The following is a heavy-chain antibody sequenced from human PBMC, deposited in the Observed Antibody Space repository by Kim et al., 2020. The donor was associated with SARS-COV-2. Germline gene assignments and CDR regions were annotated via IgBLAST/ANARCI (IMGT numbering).Heavy chain of an antibody. CDR2: ISWNSGSI. D-gene: IGHD6-19*01. CDR3: AKATGYSSGWYVPFDY. V-gene: IGHV3-9*01. J-gene: IGHJ4*02. Sequence: GGSLRLSCAASGFTFDDYAMHWVRQAPGKGLEWVSGISWNSGSIGYADSVKGRFTISRDNAKNSLYLQMNSLRAEDTALYYCAKATGYSSGWYVPFDYWGQGTLVTVSS. CDR1: GFTFDDYA.